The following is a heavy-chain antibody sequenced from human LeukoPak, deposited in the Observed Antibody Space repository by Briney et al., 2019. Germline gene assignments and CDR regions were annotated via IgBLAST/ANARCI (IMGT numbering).Heavy chain of an antibody. CDR2: ITPIFGTA. CDR3: ARDPGYSYGVRAFDI. Sequence: SVKVSCKASGGTFSSYAISWVRQAPGQGLEWMGGITPIFGTANYAQKFQGRVTITADESTSTAYMELSSLRSEDTAVYYCARDPGYSYGVRAFDIWGQGTMVTVSS. D-gene: IGHD5-18*01. J-gene: IGHJ3*02. CDR1: GGTFSSYA. V-gene: IGHV1-69*13.